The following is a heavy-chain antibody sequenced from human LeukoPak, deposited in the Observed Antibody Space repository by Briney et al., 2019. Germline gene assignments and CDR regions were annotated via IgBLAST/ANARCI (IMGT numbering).Heavy chain of an antibody. CDR2: IIPIFGTA. V-gene: IGHV1-69*05. Sequence: SVKVSCKASGGTFSSYAISWVRQAPGQGLEWMGGIIPIFGTANYAQKFQGRVTTTTDESTSTAYMELSSLRSEDTAVYYCASGSRPYSSSGANWFDPWGQGTLVTVSS. CDR3: ASGSRPYSSSGANWFDP. CDR1: GGTFSSYA. J-gene: IGHJ5*02. D-gene: IGHD6-13*01.